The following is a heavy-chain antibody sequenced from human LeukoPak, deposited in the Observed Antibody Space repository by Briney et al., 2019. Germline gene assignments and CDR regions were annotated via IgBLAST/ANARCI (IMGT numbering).Heavy chain of an antibody. Sequence: SETLSLTCTVSGGSISSGGYYWSWIRQHPGKGLEWIGYIYYSGSTYYNPSLKSRVTISVDTSKNQFSLKLSSVTAADTAVYYCARDLYGSGSSSNNWFDPWGRGTLVTVSS. CDR2: IYYSGST. J-gene: IGHJ5*02. D-gene: IGHD3-10*01. CDR3: ARDLYGSGSSSNNWFDP. V-gene: IGHV4-31*03. CDR1: GGSISSGGYY.